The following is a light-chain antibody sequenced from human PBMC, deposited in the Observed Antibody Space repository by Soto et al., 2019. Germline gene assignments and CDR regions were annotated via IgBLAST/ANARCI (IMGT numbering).Light chain of an antibody. Sequence: EIVLTQSPGTLSLSPGEGATLAFSSSQSISSNFLAWYQQKRGQAPRLLIHGASNRATGIPDRFSGSGSGTDFTLTITRLEPEDFAVYYCQQYGGSPRTFGQGTKVDIK. CDR2: GAS. J-gene: IGKJ1*01. V-gene: IGKV3-20*01. CDR3: QQYGGSPRT. CDR1: QSISSNF.